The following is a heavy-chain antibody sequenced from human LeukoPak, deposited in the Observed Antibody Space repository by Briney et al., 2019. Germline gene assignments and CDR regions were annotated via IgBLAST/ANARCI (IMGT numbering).Heavy chain of an antibody. Sequence: PGRSLRLSCAASGFTFSSYAMHWVRQAPGKGLECVAVIWYDGSNKYYADSVKGRFTISRDNSKNTLYLQINSLGAEDKTVYYCARGGRGQGFYYGMDVWGQGTTVTVSS. CDR2: IWYDGSNK. CDR3: ARGGRGQGFYYGMDV. CDR1: GFTFSSYA. D-gene: IGHD3-10*01. J-gene: IGHJ6*02. V-gene: IGHV3-33*01.